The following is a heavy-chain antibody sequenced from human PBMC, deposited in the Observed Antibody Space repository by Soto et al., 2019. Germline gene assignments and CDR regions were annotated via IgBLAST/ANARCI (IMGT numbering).Heavy chain of an antibody. CDR1: GGSISSYY. J-gene: IGHJ4*02. D-gene: IGHD1-1*01. CDR3: ARGNPWDY. V-gene: IGHV4-59*01. CDR2: IHHSGIT. Sequence: QVQLQESGPGLVKPSETLSLTCTVSGGSISSYYWSWIRQPPGKGLEWIANIHHSGITNYNPSLNSRVTMSVNTSKNQFSLKLNSVTAADTAVYYCARGNPWDYWGQGTLVIVSS.